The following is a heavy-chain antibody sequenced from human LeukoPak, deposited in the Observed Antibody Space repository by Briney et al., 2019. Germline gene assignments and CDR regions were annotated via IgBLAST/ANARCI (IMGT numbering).Heavy chain of an antibody. V-gene: IGHV1-8*01. J-gene: IGHJ6*03. CDR3: ARGIETTVTTWRLYYYYYMDV. D-gene: IGHD4-17*01. CDR1: GYTFTSYD. Sequence: ASVKVSCKASGYTFTSYDINWVRQATGQGLEWMGWMNPNSGNTGYAQKFQGRVTMTRNTSISTAYIELSSLRSEDTAVYYCARGIETTVTTWRLYYYYYMDVWGKGTTVTVSS. CDR2: MNPNSGNT.